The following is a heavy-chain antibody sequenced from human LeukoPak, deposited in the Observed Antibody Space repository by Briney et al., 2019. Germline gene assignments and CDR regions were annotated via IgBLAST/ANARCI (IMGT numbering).Heavy chain of an antibody. V-gene: IGHV3-30*02. CDR3: AKDGDWTFDI. J-gene: IGHJ3*02. CDR2: IGHDGRNK. D-gene: IGHD2-21*01. CDR1: GFTFGSYG. Sequence: GGSLRLSCAASGFTFGSYGMHWVRQAPGKGLEWVAYIGHDGRNKFYTESVRGRFTISGDNSMKMAYLQMNSLRTEDTAIYFCAKDGDWTFDIWGQGTMVTVSS.